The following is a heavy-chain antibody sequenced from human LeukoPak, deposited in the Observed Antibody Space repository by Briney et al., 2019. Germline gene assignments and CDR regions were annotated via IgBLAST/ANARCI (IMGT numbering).Heavy chain of an antibody. V-gene: IGHV3-23*01. J-gene: IGHJ4*02. Sequence: GGSLRLSCAASGFTFSSYAMNWVRQAPGKGLQWVSGVSGSGGGTHYADSVKGRFTISRDNSNNMLYLQMSSLRAEDTAVYYCAKGGTWGSDYWGLGTLVTVSS. CDR2: VSGSGGGT. D-gene: IGHD1-26*01. CDR1: GFTFSSYA. CDR3: AKGGTWGSDY.